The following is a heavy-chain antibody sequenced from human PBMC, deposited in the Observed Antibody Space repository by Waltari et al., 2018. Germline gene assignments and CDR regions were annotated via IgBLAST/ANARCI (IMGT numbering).Heavy chain of an antibody. Sequence: QVQLVQPVAEVTKPASPVKVSCKASGATSRSYATSRVRQAPGQGLEWMGGIIPIFGTANYAQKFQGRVTITTDESTSTAYMELSSLRSEDTAVYYCAHYGDYPYYFDYWGQGTLVTVSS. CDR3: AHYGDYPYYFDY. J-gene: IGHJ4*02. D-gene: IGHD4-17*01. CDR1: GATSRSYA. V-gene: IGHV1-69*05. CDR2: IIPIFGTA.